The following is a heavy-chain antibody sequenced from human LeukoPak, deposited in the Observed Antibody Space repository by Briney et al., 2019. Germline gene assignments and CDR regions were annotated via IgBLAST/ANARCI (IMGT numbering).Heavy chain of an antibody. CDR3: ARRPEYNYYGMDV. J-gene: IGHJ6*02. Sequence: ASETLSLTCTVSGVSISSSSYYWGWIRQPPGKGLEWIGSIYYSGSTYYNPSLKSRVTISVDTSKNQFSLKLSSVTAADTAVYYCARRPEYNYYGMDVWGQGTTVTVSS. CDR2: IYYSGST. V-gene: IGHV4-39*01. CDR1: GVSISSSSYY.